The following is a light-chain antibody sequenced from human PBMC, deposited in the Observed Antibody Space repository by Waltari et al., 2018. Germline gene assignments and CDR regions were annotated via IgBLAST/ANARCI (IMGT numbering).Light chain of an antibody. CDR1: SSDVGGSKD. CDR2: GVS. V-gene: IGLV2-14*03. CDR3: SSYTSSSTRV. Sequence: QSALTQPASVSGSPGQSITISCTGTSSDVGGSKDVSWYQQHPGKAPKLMIYGVSNRPSGVSNRFSGSKSGNTASLIISGLQAEDEADYYCSSYTSSSTRVFGTGTKVTVL. J-gene: IGLJ1*01.